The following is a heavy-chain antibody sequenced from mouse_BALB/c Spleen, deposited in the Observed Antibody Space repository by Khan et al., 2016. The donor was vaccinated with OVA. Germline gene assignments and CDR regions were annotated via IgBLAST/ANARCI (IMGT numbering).Heavy chain of an antibody. Sequence: EVELVESGGDLVKPGGSLKLSCAASGFTFSTYGMSWVRQAPDKRLEWVATVSTGGSYTYYPDSVKGRFTISRDNAKNTLYLQMSGLRSEDTAMFYGTRLAYYYDSGGFAYWGQGTLVTVSA. CDR2: VSTGGSYT. V-gene: IGHV5-6*01. J-gene: IGHJ3*01. CDR1: GFTFSTYG. D-gene: IGHD1-1*01. CDR3: TRLAYYYDSGGFAY.